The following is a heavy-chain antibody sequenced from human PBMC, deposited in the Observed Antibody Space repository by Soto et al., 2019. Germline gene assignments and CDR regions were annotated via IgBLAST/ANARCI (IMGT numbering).Heavy chain of an antibody. V-gene: IGHV4-61*01. D-gene: IGHD3-10*01. CDR3: ARLSGSYYRANYFDY. CDR2: IYYSGST. J-gene: IGHJ4*02. Sequence: LPETLSLTCTVSGGSVSSGNYYWSWIRQPPGKGLEWIGYIYYSGSTNYNPSLKSRVTISVDTSKNQFSLKLSSVTAADTAVYYCARLSGSYYRANYFDYWGQGTLVTVSS. CDR1: GGSVSSGNYY.